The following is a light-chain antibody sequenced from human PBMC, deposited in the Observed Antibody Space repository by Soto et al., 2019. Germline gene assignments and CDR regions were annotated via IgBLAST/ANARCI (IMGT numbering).Light chain of an antibody. CDR2: GAS. CDR3: QQHGSCLN. CDR1: QSVSSSY. V-gene: IGKV3-20*01. J-gene: IGKJ4*01. Sequence: EIVLTQSPGNLSLSGGERATLSCRASQSVSSSYLAWCQQKPGQAPRLLIYGASSRSTGIPDRVSGSGSGTAFTLTISRLEPEDFAVDYCQQHGSCLNYGGGTKVDIK.